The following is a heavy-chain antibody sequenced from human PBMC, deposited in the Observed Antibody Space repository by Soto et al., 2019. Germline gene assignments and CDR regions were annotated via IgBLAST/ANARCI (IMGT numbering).Heavy chain of an antibody. CDR1: GFTFSNYG. CDR2: IWYEGNNK. Sequence: QVQLVESGGGVVQPGGSLRLSCAASGFTFSNYGMHWVRQAAGKGLEWVAVIWYEGNNKYYADSVKGRFTISRDNSNNTLYVQMTSLRAEDTAVYYCARGLHSLFDYWGQGTLVTVSS. CDR3: ARGLHSLFDY. D-gene: IGHD2-21*01. J-gene: IGHJ4*02. V-gene: IGHV3-33*01.